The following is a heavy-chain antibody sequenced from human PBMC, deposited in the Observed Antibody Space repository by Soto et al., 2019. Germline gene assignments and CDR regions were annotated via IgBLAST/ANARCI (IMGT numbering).Heavy chain of an antibody. J-gene: IGHJ4*02. D-gene: IGHD2-15*01. CDR1: GFTFSSHP. CDR3: AKDDGGNPSPEPY. CDR2: ISGSGDRT. V-gene: IGHV3-23*01. Sequence: EVQLLESGGGFVQPGGSLRLSCAASGFTFSSHPMSWVRQAPGKGLEWVSGISGSGDRTYYGDSVKGRFTISKDISKNSLSLQLDSLRVEDTAVYCCAKDDGGNPSPEPYWGQGTLVTVSS.